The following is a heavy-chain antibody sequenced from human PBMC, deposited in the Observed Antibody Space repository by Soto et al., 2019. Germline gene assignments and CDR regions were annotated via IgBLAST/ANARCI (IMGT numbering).Heavy chain of an antibody. V-gene: IGHV1-46*01. J-gene: IGHJ4*02. D-gene: IGHD5-18*01. CDR1: GYTFTHYY. CDR3: ATSVNSAMAFDF. Sequence: QVQLVQSGAEVKKPGASVKVSCKASGYTFTHYYMHWVRQAPGQGLEWMGIINPNGGGTTYAQTFRAGFTMTRDTSTSTVYMELSSLRSEDSAVYYCATSVNSAMAFDFWGQGTRVTVSS. CDR2: INPNGGGT.